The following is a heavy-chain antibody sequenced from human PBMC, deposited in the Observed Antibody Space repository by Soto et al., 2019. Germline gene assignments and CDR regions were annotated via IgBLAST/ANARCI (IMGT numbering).Heavy chain of an antibody. CDR3: AKSAYSSSSPSFYYYYYYMDV. D-gene: IGHD6-6*01. Sequence: GGSLRLSCAASGFTFSSYAMSWVRQAPGKGLEWVSAISSSGGSTNYADSVKGRFTISRDNSKNTLYLQMNSLRAEDTAVYYCAKSAYSSSSPSFYYYYYYMDVWGKGTTVTVSS. J-gene: IGHJ6*03. V-gene: IGHV3-23*01. CDR2: ISSSGGST. CDR1: GFTFSSYA.